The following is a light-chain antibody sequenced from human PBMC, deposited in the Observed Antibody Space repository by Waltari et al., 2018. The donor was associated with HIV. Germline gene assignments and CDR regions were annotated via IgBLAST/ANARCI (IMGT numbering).Light chain of an antibody. V-gene: IGKV2-28*01. Sequence: DIVMTQSLLFLSVAPGEPASFSCRSNQSLLLSGVYNYLNWYLQKPGQSPHLLMYSPSNLDSGVPDRFSGSGSGTEFTLTISRVEAEDVGVYYCKQGLQTPWTFGQGTKVEI. CDR3: KQGLQTPWT. CDR2: SPS. J-gene: IGKJ1*01. CDR1: QSLLLSGVYNY.